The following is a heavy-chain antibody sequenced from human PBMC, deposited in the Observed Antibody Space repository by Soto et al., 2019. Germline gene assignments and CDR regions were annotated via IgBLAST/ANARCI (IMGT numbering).Heavy chain of an antibody. D-gene: IGHD2-21*01. CDR1: GYSFTDYF. V-gene: IGHV1-46*01. J-gene: IGHJ4*02. Sequence: QVQLVQSGAEVRKPGASVKVSCKASGYSFTDYFVHWVRQAPGQGPEWMGIINPDGGTTGYAQKFEGRVTLTSDTYTNTLYMELRGLTSDDTAVYYCASLIGVDVLRDYWGQGTRVTVSS. CDR3: ASLIGVDVLRDY. CDR2: INPDGGTT.